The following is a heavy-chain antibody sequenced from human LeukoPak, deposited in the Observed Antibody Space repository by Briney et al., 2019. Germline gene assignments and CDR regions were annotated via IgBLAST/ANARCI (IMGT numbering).Heavy chain of an antibody. D-gene: IGHD3-10*01. J-gene: IGHJ4*02. CDR2: IYYSGST. Sequence: PSETLSLTCAVSGYSISSSNWWGWIRQPPGKGLEWIGYIYYSGSTYYSPSLKSRVTMSVDTSKNQSSLKLSSVTAVDTAVYYCARISSGSGSYVDYWGQGTLVTVSS. CDR3: ARISSGSGSYVDY. V-gene: IGHV4-28*01. CDR1: GYSISSSNW.